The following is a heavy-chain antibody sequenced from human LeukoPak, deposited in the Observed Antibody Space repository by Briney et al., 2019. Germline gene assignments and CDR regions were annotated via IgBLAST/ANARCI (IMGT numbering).Heavy chain of an antibody. V-gene: IGHV3-30*18. J-gene: IGHJ4*02. D-gene: IGHD4-17*01. Sequence: GRSLRLSCAASGFTFSSYGMHWVRQAPGKGLEGVAVISYDGSNKYYADSVKGRFTISRDNSKNTLYLQMNSLRAEDTAVYYCAKDSDYGDYVCDYWGQGTLVTVSS. CDR1: GFTFSSYG. CDR2: ISYDGSNK. CDR3: AKDSDYGDYVCDY.